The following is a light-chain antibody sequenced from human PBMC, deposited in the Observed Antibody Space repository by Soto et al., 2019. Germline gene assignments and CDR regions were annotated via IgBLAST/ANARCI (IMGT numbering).Light chain of an antibody. V-gene: IGKV3-11*01. J-gene: IGKJ4*01. CDR3: HQRSNWLPNT. Sequence: EIVLTQSPGTLSLSPGERATLSCRASQSLSGNLALAWYQQKPGQAPRLLIYDTSNRATGIPARFSGSGSGTDFTLTISALEPEDFAVYYCHQRSNWLPNTFGGGTKVDIK. CDR2: DTS. CDR1: QSLSGN.